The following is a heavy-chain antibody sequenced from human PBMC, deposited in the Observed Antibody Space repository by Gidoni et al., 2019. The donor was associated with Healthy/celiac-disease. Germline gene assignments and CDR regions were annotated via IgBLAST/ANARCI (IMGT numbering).Heavy chain of an antibody. CDR1: GYSFTSYW. V-gene: IGHV5-51*01. J-gene: IGHJ4*02. D-gene: IGHD2-2*01. Sequence: EVQLVQSGAEVKKPGESLKISCKGSGYSFTSYWIGWVRQMPGKGLEWMGIIYPGDSDTRYSPSFQGQVTISVDKSISTAYLQWSSLKASDTAMYYCARPYCSSTSCYYYFDYWGQGTLVTVSS. CDR3: ARPYCSSTSCYYYFDY. CDR2: IYPGDSDT.